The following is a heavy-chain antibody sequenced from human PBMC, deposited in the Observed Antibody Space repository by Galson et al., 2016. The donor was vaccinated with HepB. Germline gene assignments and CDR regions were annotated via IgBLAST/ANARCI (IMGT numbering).Heavy chain of an antibody. J-gene: IGHJ3*02. CDR1: GFTVSGKY. CDR3: EGFPDPLDI. Sequence: SLRLSCAASGFTVSGKYMSWARLAPGKGLEWVSAIFSFDATLYRDSVKGRFTIFRDTSRNTLYLQMDSLRADDTAIYYCEGFPDPLDIWGLGTMVTVS. V-gene: IGHV3-53*01. CDR2: IFSFDAT.